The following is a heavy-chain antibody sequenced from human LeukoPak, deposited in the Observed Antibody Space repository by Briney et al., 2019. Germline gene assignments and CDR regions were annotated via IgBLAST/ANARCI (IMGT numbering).Heavy chain of an antibody. J-gene: IGHJ4*02. V-gene: IGHV3-23*01. CDR1: GFTFNTYV. Sequence: GGSLRLSCAASGFTFNTYVMSWVRRAPGKGLEWVSNINLDGSGTYYADSVKGRFTISRDNSMNTLHLQMNSLRADDTAVYYCAKGKDSNPYFDYWGQGTLVTVSS. CDR2: INLDGSGT. CDR3: AKGKDSNPYFDY. D-gene: IGHD4-11*01.